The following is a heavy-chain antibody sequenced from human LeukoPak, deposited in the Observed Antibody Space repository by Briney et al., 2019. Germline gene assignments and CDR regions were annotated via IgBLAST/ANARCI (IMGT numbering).Heavy chain of an antibody. CDR2: IFYSGST. CDR1: GGSISSYN. D-gene: IGHD4-11*01. Sequence: SETLSLTCTISGGSISSYNWSWIRQPPGKGLEWIEYIFYSGSTNYNPSLKSRVTISVDPSKNQFSLKLSSVTAADTAVYYCARVYSIYWYFDLWGRGTLVTVSS. CDR3: ARVYSIYWYFDL. V-gene: IGHV4-59*01. J-gene: IGHJ2*01.